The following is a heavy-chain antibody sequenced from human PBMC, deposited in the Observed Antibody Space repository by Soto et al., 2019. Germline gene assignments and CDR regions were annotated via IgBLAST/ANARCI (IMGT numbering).Heavy chain of an antibody. V-gene: IGHV3-23*01. J-gene: IGHJ4*02. CDR1: GSTFSSFA. CDR3: AGGEYGRGWKN. Sequence: LRLSCAASGSTFSSFAMNWVRQAPGKGLQWVSGNGISGYDKNYVDSVRGRFTVSRDNSKNTLFLQMNNLRVEDTAIYYCAGGEYGRGWKNWGPGTLVTVSS. D-gene: IGHD1-1*01. CDR2: NGISGYDK.